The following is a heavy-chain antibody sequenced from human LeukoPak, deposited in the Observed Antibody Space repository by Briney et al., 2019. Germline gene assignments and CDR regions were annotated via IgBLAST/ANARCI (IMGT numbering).Heavy chain of an antibody. J-gene: IGHJ4*02. Sequence: SETLSLTCTVSGGSISSYYWSWIRQPPGKGLEWIGYIYYSGSTNYNPSLKSRVTMLVDTSKNQFSLQLNSVTPEDTAVYYCARVTVTTLENWGQGTLVTVSS. CDR3: ARVTVTTLEN. CDR2: IYYSGST. D-gene: IGHD4-17*01. CDR1: GGSISSYY. V-gene: IGHV4-59*12.